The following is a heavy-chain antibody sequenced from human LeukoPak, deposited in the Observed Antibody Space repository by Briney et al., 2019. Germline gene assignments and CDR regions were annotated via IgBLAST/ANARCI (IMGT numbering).Heavy chain of an antibody. CDR1: GFTFSSYS. D-gene: IGHD5-24*01. J-gene: IGHJ4*02. Sequence: GGSLRLSCAASGFTFSSYSMYWVRQAPGKGLEWVSSISSSSSYIYYADSVKGRFTISRDNAKNSLYLQMNSLRAEDTAVYYCARLSQMAYFDYWGQGTLVTVSS. CDR2: ISSSSSYI. CDR3: ARLSQMAYFDY. V-gene: IGHV3-21*01.